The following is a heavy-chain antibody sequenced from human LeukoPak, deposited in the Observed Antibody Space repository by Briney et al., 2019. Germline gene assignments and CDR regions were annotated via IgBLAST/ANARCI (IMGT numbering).Heavy chain of an antibody. V-gene: IGHV3-74*01. D-gene: IGHD2-21*02. J-gene: IGHJ4*02. CDR3: VRDDDFYSIDF. CDR2: IKNDATYA. CDR1: GFTFSSHW. Sequence: GGSLRLAYVTSGFTFSSHWMHWVRQGPGKGLQCIARIKNDATYADYVGSVKGRFTISRDNAKNALYLQMNSLRAEDTALYYCVRDDDFYSIDFWGQGTLVTVSS.